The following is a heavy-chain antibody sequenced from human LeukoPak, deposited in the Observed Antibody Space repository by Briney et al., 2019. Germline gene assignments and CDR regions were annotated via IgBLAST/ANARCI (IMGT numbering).Heavy chain of an antibody. D-gene: IGHD6-19*01. V-gene: IGHV4-30-2*01. CDR3: AKIAVAAPYYYYGMDV. CDR2: IYHSGST. Sequence: SQTLSLTCAVSGGSISSGGYSWSWIRQPPGKGLEWIGYIYHSGSTYYNPSLKSRVTISVDTSKNQFSLKLSSVTAADTAVYYCAKIAVAAPYYYYGMDVWGQGTTVTVSS. CDR1: GGSISSGGYS. J-gene: IGHJ6*02.